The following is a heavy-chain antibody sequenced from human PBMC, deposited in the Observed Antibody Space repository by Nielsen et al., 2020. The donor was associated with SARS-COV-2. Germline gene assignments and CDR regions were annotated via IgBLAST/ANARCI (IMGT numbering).Heavy chain of an antibody. CDR3: TREYSSSPDC. J-gene: IGHJ4*02. Sequence: SETLSLTCTVFGDSMSSGDYFWTWIRQPPGKGLEWIGHIFDSGRIYYNPSLKSRLTISVDTSKNQFSLKLSSVAAADTAVYFCTREYSSSPDCWGQGTLVTVSS. D-gene: IGHD6-13*01. CDR1: GDSMSSGDYF. CDR2: IFDSGRI. V-gene: IGHV4-30-4*01.